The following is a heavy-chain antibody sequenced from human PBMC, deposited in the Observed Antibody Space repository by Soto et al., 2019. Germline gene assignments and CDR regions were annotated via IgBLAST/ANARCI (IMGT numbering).Heavy chain of an antibody. Sequence: GASVKVSCKASGYIFTSYVREWVRQAPGQRLEWMGWINAGNGNTKYSQKFQGRVTITRDTSASTAYMELSSLRSEDTAVYYCARDRYYGSGSYNYFDFWGEGTQVTVSS. J-gene: IGHJ4*02. CDR2: INAGNGNT. D-gene: IGHD3-10*01. V-gene: IGHV1-3*01. CDR1: GYIFTSYV. CDR3: ARDRYYGSGSYNYFDF.